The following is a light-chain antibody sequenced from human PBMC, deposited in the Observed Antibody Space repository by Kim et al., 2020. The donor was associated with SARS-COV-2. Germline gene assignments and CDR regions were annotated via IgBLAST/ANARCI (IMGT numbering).Light chain of an antibody. V-gene: IGKV3-20*01. Sequence: LSPGERATLSCRAGQSVSNNLAWYQQKGGQAPRLLIYLASNRATGIPDRFSGTGSGTDFTLTISRLEPEDFAVYYCQQYGRLPITFGQGTRLEIK. J-gene: IGKJ5*01. CDR1: QSVSNN. CDR2: LAS. CDR3: QQYGRLPIT.